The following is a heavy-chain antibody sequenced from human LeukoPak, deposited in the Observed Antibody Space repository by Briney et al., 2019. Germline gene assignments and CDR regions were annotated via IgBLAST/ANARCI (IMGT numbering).Heavy chain of an antibody. CDR3: ARDPFDSDAFDI. Sequence: GASVKVSCKASGYTFTGYYMHWVRQAPGQGLEWMGWINPISSGTNYAQKFQGRVTMTRDTSISTAYMELSRLRSDDTAVYYCARDPFDSDAFDIWGQGTMVTVSS. V-gene: IGHV1-2*02. CDR1: GYTFTGYY. J-gene: IGHJ3*02. CDR2: INPISSGT. D-gene: IGHD3-9*01.